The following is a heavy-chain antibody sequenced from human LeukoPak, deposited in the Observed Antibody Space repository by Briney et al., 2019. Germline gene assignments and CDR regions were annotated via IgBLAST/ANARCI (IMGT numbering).Heavy chain of an antibody. CDR2: ISSSGSII. CDR3: ARDGRYCSGGSCYGHYYYGMDV. Sequence: GGSLRLSCVASGFTFSSYAMSWVRQAPGKGLEWVSYISSSGSIIYYADSVKGRFTISRDNAKNSLYLQMNSLRAEDTAVYYCARDGRYCSGGSCYGHYYYGMDVWGQGTTVTVSS. V-gene: IGHV3-48*03. D-gene: IGHD2-15*01. J-gene: IGHJ6*02. CDR1: GFTFSSYA.